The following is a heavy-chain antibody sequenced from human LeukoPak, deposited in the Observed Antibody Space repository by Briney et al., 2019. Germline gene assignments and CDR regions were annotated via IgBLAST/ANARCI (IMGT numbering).Heavy chain of an antibody. D-gene: IGHD3-3*02. CDR1: GDSITNYY. CDR2: SYYTGSS. Sequence: SETLSLTCTVSGDSITNYYWNWIRQPPGKGLEWIGFSYYTGSSLYNPSLKSRVTISVDSSKKLFSLKLSSVTAADTAVYYCARDSISSPFHKYWYFDLWGRGTLVTVSS. V-gene: IGHV4-59*12. J-gene: IGHJ2*01. CDR3: ARDSISSPFHKYWYFDL.